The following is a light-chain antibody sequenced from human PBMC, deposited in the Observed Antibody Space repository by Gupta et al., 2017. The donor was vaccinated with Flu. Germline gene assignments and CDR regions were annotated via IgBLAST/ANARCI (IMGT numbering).Light chain of an antibody. V-gene: IGLV3-10*01. CDR1: ALTKKY. CDR3: YSTDSSGNRWV. Sequence: TARITGSGDALTKKYAYWYQQKSGQAPVLLMYEESNRPSGIPERFSGSNSATTATLTISGAQVEDEADYYCYSTDSSGNRWVFGGGTKLTVL. J-gene: IGLJ3*02. CDR2: EES.